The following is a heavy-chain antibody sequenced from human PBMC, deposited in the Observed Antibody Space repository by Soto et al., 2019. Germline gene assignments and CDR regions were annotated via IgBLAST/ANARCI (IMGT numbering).Heavy chain of an antibody. Sequence: QVQLVQSGAEVEKPGASVKVSCKASGYTFTNYAVHWVRQAPGQRLEWMGWINAGNGNTRFSQNLQGRVTITRDTSARTVYMELSSLGSEDTAVYYCARGHLAVVPVASWFYYMDVWGKGTTVTVSS. CDR1: GYTFTNYA. D-gene: IGHD2-2*01. CDR3: ARGHLAVVPVASWFYYMDV. V-gene: IGHV1-3*01. J-gene: IGHJ6*03. CDR2: INAGNGNT.